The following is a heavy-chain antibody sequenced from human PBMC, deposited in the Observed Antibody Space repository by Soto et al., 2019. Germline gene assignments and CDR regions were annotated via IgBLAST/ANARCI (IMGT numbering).Heavy chain of an antibody. Sequence: QVQLQESGPGLVKPSQTLSLTCTVSGGSINSGAYYWSWIRQHPGKGLEWIGYIYYSGSTYYNPSLKSRVTISVDTSKNQFSLKLSSVTAADTAVYYCARAATPSSIFGVVNLDVWGQGTTVTVSS. D-gene: IGHD3-3*01. CDR2: IYYSGST. CDR3: ARAATPSSIFGVVNLDV. CDR1: GGSINSGAYY. J-gene: IGHJ6*02. V-gene: IGHV4-31*03.